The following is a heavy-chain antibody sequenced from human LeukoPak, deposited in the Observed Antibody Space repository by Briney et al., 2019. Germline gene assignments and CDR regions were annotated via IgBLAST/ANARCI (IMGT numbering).Heavy chain of an antibody. V-gene: IGHV1-18*01. D-gene: IGHD3-16*02. CDR3: ARDSPDRKPSYYYYGMDV. Sequence: GASVTVSFKASGYTFTSYGISWVRQAPGQGLEWMGWISAYNGNTNYAQKLQGRVTMTTDTSTSTAYMELRSLRSDDTAVYYCARDSPDRKPSYYYYGMDVWGQGTTVTVSS. J-gene: IGHJ6*02. CDR2: ISAYNGNT. CDR1: GYTFTSYG.